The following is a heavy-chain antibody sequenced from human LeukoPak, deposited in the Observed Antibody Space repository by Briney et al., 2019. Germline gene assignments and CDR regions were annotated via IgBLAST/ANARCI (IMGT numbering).Heavy chain of an antibody. J-gene: IGHJ3*02. CDR3: ARTRELGYCSGGSCPRAFDI. V-gene: IGHV4-30-4*01. CDR2: IYYSGST. D-gene: IGHD2-15*01. Sequence: SETLSLTCTVSGGSISSGDYYWSWIRQPPGKGLEWIGYIYYSGSTYYNPSLKSRVTISVDTSKNQFSLKLSSVTAADTAVYYCARTRELGYCSGGSCPRAFDIWGQGTMVTVSS. CDR1: GGSISSGDYY.